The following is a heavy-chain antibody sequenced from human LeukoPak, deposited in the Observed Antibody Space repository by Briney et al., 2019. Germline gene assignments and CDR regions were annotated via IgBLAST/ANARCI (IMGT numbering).Heavy chain of an antibody. Sequence: SETLSPTCTVSGGSISSGSYYWSWIRQPAGKGLEWIGRIYTSGSTNYNPSLKSRVTISVDTSKNQFSLKLSSVTAADTAVYYCARDYTGSYYYYYMDVWGKGTTVTVSS. CDR3: ARDYTGSYYYYYMDV. CDR2: IYTSGST. V-gene: IGHV4-61*02. J-gene: IGHJ6*03. CDR1: GGSISSGSYY. D-gene: IGHD2-8*02.